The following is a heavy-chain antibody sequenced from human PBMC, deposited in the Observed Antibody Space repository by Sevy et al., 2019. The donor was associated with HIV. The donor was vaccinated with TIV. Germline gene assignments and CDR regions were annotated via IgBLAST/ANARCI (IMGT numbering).Heavy chain of an antibody. CDR2: VYYTGST. D-gene: IGHD5-12*01. CDR1: RGSISAYY. V-gene: IGHV4-59*01. Sequence: SETLSLTCTVSRGSISAYYWSWIRQPPGKALEYIGYVYYTGSTNYKPSLKSRVTISVDTSKNEFSLKLTSVTAADTAVYYCARAPPVLSGDNFINWFDPWGQGTLVTVS. J-gene: IGHJ5*02. CDR3: ARAPPVLSGDNFINWFDP.